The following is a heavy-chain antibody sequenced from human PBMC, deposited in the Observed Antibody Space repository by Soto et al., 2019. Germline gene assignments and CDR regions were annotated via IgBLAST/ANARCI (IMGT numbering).Heavy chain of an antibody. CDR3: AKERYDYRSMGPLDF. J-gene: IGHJ4*02. Sequence: GGSLRLSCAASGFTFSDYGIHWVRPAPGKGLDWVALSSYDGNHNYYADSVKGRFTIARDNSENTLYLQMTSLRTEDTAMYYCAKERYDYRSMGPLDFWGQGTRVTVSS. D-gene: IGHD6-13*01. CDR2: SSYDGNHN. CDR1: GFTFSDYG. V-gene: IGHV3-30*18.